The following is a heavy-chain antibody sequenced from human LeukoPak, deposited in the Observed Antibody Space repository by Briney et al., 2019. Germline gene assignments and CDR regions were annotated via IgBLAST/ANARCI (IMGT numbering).Heavy chain of an antibody. D-gene: IGHD2-15*01. CDR1: GFTFSSYW. Sequence: GGSLRLSRVASGFTFSSYWMSWVRQSPGKGLEWVANIKQDGSEIYYVDSVKGRFTVSRDNAQNSLYLQMNCLRAEDTAVYYCATQGGYCSGTSCYTVNWGQGTLVTVSS. CDR2: IKQDGSEI. V-gene: IGHV3-7*01. J-gene: IGHJ4*02. CDR3: ATQGGYCSGTSCYTVN.